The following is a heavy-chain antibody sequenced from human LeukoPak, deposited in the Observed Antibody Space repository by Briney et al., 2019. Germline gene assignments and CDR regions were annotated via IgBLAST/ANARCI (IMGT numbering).Heavy chain of an antibody. CDR3: ARDLWLGERGLFFFEY. J-gene: IGHJ4*02. CDR1: GFTFSSSW. D-gene: IGHD3-22*01. V-gene: IGHV3-7*01. CDR2: INQDGSVI. Sequence: PGGSLRLSCAASGFTFSSSWMTWIRQAPGTGLEWLANINQDGSVINYVDSVRGRFTISRDNAKYSLYLQLNSLRAEDTAVYYCARDLWLGERGLFFFEYWGQGALVTVAS.